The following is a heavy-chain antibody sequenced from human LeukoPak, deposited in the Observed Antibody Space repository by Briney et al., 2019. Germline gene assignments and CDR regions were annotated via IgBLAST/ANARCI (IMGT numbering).Heavy chain of an antibody. Sequence: SETLSLTCTVPGGSISNYYWSWIRQPPGKGLQWIGYIYYSGNSNYNPSLKSRVTISIDTAKNQFSLKLTSVTAADTALYYCAGDSYGTDSWGHGNLVTVSS. V-gene: IGHV4-59*01. J-gene: IGHJ5*01. CDR1: GGSISNYY. CDR2: IYYSGNS. CDR3: AGDSYGTDS. D-gene: IGHD5-18*01.